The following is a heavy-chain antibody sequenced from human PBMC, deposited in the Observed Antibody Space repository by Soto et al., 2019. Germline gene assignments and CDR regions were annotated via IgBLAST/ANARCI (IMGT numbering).Heavy chain of an antibody. CDR2: IYYSGST. Sequence: NPSETLSLTCTVSGGSISSYYWSWIRQPPGKGLEWIGYIYYSGSTNYNPSLKSRVTISVDTSKNQFSLKLSSVTAADTAVYYCVRGRSGRGTDFWSGYSYYFDYWGQGTLVTVSS. J-gene: IGHJ4*02. CDR3: VRGRSGRGTDFWSGYSYYFDY. V-gene: IGHV4-59*01. CDR1: GGSISSYY. D-gene: IGHD3-3*01.